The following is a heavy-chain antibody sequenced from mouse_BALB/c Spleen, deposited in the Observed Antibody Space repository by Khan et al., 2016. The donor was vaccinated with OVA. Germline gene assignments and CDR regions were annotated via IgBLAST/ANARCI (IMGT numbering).Heavy chain of an antibody. Sequence: EAQLQESGPGLVKPSQSLSLTCTVTGYSITSGYAWNWIRQFPGNKLEWMGYISYSGGTSYNPSLKSRISITRDTSKNQFFLQLNSVTTEDTATYYCARGNYYGYYFDDWGQGTTLTVSA. V-gene: IGHV3-2*02. D-gene: IGHD1-1*01. CDR2: ISYSGGT. CDR1: GYSITSGYA. CDR3: ARGNYYGYYFDD. J-gene: IGHJ2*01.